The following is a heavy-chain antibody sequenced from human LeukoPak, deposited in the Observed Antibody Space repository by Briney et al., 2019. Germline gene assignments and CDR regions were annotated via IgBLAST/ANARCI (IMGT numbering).Heavy chain of an antibody. CDR2: IYAGGTT. V-gene: IGHV3-53*01. Sequence: GGSLRLSCAASWFNIKRNYMNGVRQAPGKGVEWVALIYAGGTTFYAVSVECRFTISRDMSKNMWYLQMNSLRAESTAVYDGPRGPAVDGFIHAPFDSWGQGTLVTVSS. J-gene: IGHJ4*02. D-gene: IGHD5-24*01. CDR1: WFNIKRNY. CDR3: PRGPAVDGFIHAPFDS.